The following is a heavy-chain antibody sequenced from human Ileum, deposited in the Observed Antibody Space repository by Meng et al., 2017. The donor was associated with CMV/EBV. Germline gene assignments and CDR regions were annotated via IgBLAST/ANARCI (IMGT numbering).Heavy chain of an antibody. CDR2: IRYDGSNK. CDR1: GFTFSSYG. D-gene: IGHD3-3*02. Sequence: GWSLRLSCAASGFTFSSYGMHWVRQAPGKGLEWVAFIRYDGSNKYYADSVKGRFTISRENSKNTLYLQMNSLRAEDTAVYYCAKDLGFLEWPTTDYYYGMDVWGQGTTVTVSS. J-gene: IGHJ6*02. V-gene: IGHV3-30*02. CDR3: AKDLGFLEWPTTDYYYGMDV.